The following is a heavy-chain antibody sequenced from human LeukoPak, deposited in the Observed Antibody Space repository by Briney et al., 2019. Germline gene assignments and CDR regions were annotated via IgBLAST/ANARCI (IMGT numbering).Heavy chain of an antibody. D-gene: IGHD3-3*01. Sequence: GGSLRLSCATSGFTFSRYAMHWVRQAPGKGLEWVALISYDANIGSNRYYADSVKGRFTISRDNSKNTLYLQMNSLRAEDTAVYYCARDGGYDFWSGYYQDYWGQGTLVTVSS. V-gene: IGHV3-30-3*01. CDR3: ARDGGYDFWSGYYQDY. CDR2: ISYDANIGSNR. CDR1: GFTFSRYA. J-gene: IGHJ4*02.